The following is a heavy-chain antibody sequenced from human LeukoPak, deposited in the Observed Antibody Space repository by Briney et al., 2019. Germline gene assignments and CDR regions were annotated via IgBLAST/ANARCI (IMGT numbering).Heavy chain of an antibody. D-gene: IGHD4-17*01. CDR3: ARDNPTSPNPSHYGDYVPFDY. Sequence: ASVKVSCKASGYTFTNYAITWVRQAPGQGLEWMGWISTYIANTKYAQNFQGRVTMTTDTSTSTAYMELRNLRSDDTAMSYCARDNPTSPNPSHYGDYVPFDYWGQGTLATVSS. V-gene: IGHV1-18*01. CDR2: ISTYIANT. CDR1: GYTFTNYA. J-gene: IGHJ4*02.